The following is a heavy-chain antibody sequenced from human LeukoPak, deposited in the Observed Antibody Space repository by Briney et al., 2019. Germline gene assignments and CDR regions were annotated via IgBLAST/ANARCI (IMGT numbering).Heavy chain of an antibody. CDR2: INHSGST. Sequence: SETLSLTCAVYGGSFSGYYWSWIRQPPGKGLEWIGEINHSGSTNYNPSLKSRVTISVDTSKNQFSLRLRSVTAADTAVYYCVRGVGGEYFYFDRWGQGALVTVSA. D-gene: IGHD1-26*01. CDR1: GGSFSGYY. CDR3: VRGVGGEYFYFDR. V-gene: IGHV4-34*01. J-gene: IGHJ4*02.